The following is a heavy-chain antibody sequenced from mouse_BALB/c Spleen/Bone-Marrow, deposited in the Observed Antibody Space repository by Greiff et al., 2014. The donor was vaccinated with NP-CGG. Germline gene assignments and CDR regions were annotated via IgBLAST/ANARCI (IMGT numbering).Heavy chain of an antibody. Sequence: DLVKPGASVKLSCKASGYTFTNYWISWIKQRPGQGLEWIGRIAPGSGSTYYNEMFKGKATLTVDTSSSTAYIQLSSLSSEDSAVYFCARGTYYGNYVYAMDYWGQGTSVTVSS. V-gene: IGHV1S41*01. J-gene: IGHJ4*01. CDR1: GYTFTNYW. CDR3: ARGTYYGNYVYAMDY. CDR2: IAPGSGST. D-gene: IGHD2-10*01.